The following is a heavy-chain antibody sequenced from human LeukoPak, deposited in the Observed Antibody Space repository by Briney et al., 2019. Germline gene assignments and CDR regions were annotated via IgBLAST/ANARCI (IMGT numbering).Heavy chain of an antibody. CDR1: GLTFSDYA. Sequence: GGSLRLSCAASGLTFSDYAMSWFRQAPGKGLEWVSGITSGFTPHYADSVKGRLTISRDNSKNTFHLQLNSLRAEDTAVYYCARVGAVPGIDPWGQGILVTVSS. CDR2: ITSGFTP. D-gene: IGHD1-26*01. V-gene: IGHV3-23*01. J-gene: IGHJ5*02. CDR3: ARVGAVPGIDP.